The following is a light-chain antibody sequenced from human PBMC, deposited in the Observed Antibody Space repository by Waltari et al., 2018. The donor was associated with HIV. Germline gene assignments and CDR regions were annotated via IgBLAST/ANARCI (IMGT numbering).Light chain of an antibody. CDR2: AAS. Sequence: AIRMTQSPSSFSASTGDRVTITCRASQGISSYLAWYQQKPGKAPKLLIYAASTLQSGVPSRFSGSGSETDFTLTISCLQSEDFATYYCQQYYSYPLTIGGGTKVEIK. J-gene: IGKJ4*01. CDR3: QQYYSYPLT. V-gene: IGKV1-8*01. CDR1: QGISSY.